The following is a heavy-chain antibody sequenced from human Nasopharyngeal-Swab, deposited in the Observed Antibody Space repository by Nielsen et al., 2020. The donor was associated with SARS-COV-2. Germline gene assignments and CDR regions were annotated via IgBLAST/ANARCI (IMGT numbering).Heavy chain of an antibody. CDR1: GESFSGYY. D-gene: IGHD3-10*01. Sequence: SETLSLTCAVYGESFSGYYWSWIRQPPGKGLEWIGEINHSGSTNYNPSLKSRVTISVDTSKNQFSLKLSPVTAADTAVYYCARGGYYGSGSPYPSYYYGMDVWGQGTTVTVSS. CDR3: ARGGYYGSGSPYPSYYYGMDV. CDR2: INHSGST. J-gene: IGHJ6*02. V-gene: IGHV4-34*01.